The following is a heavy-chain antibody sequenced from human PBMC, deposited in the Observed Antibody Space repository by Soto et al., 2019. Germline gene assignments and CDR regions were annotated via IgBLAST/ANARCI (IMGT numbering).Heavy chain of an antibody. V-gene: IGHV3-30*18. CDR3: VKDRVPGAYGNYYGMDV. J-gene: IGHJ6*02. CDR1: GFTFNNSG. Sequence: GGSLRLSCRVSGFTFNNSGMHWVRQAPGKGLEWMAVISYDGSDKYYADSVKGRVIISRDNSKNTLNLEMNSLRAEDTAIYYCVKDRVPGAYGNYYGMDVWGQGTTVTAP. D-gene: IGHD5-12*01. CDR2: ISYDGSDK.